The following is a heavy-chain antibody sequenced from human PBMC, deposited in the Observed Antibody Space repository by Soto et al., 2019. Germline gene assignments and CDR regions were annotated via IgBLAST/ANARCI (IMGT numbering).Heavy chain of an antibody. CDR2: IFSNGEK. Sequence: SGPTLVNPTETLTLTCTVSGFSLSNTRMGVTWIRQPPGKALEWLAHIFSNGEKSYSTSLKSRLTISKDTSKSQVVLTMTNMDPVDTATYYCARMGDGYNYYFDYWGQGTLVTVSS. V-gene: IGHV2-26*01. J-gene: IGHJ4*02. CDR3: ARMGDGYNYYFDY. CDR1: GFSLSNTRMG. D-gene: IGHD5-12*01.